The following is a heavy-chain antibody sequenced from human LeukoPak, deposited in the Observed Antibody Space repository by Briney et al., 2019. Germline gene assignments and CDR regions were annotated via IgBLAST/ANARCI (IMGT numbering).Heavy chain of an antibody. J-gene: IGHJ5*02. Sequence: GASVKVSCKASGYTFTSYDINWVRQATGQGLEWMGWMNPNSGNTGYAQKFQGRVTMTRNTSISTAYVELSSLRSEDTAVYYCARRRYSSSWYYWFDPWGQGTLVTVSS. CDR2: MNPNSGNT. V-gene: IGHV1-8*01. D-gene: IGHD6-13*01. CDR1: GYTFTSYD. CDR3: ARRRYSSSWYYWFDP.